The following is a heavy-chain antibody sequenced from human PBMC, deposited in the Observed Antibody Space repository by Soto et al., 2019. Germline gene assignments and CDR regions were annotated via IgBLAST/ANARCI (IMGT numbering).Heavy chain of an antibody. CDR1: GDSVSSNSAA. CDR2: TYYRSKWYN. D-gene: IGHD2-2*02. CDR3: ARDGHCSSTSCYTEDYYYYGMDV. J-gene: IGHJ6*02. Sequence: SQTLSLTCAISGDSVSSNSAAWNWIRQSPSRGLEWLGRTYYRSKWYNDYAVSVKSRITINPDISKNQFSLQLNSVTPEDTAVYYCARDGHCSSTSCYTEDYYYYGMDVWGQGTTVTVSS. V-gene: IGHV6-1*01.